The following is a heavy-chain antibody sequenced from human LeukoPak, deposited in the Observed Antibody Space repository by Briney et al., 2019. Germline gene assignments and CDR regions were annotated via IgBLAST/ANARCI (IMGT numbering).Heavy chain of an antibody. V-gene: IGHV1-69*13. J-gene: IGHJ3*02. CDR3: ARGLSWGSVAFDI. Sequence: GASVKVSSKASGGTFSSYAISWVRQAPGQGLEWMGGIIPIFGTANYAQKFQGRVTITADESTSTAYMELSSLRSEDTAVYYCARGLSWGSVAFDIWGQGTMVTVSS. D-gene: IGHD7-27*01. CDR1: GGTFSSYA. CDR2: IIPIFGTA.